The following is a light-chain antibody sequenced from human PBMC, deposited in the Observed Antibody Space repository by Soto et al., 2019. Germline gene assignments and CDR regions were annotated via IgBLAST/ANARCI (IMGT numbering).Light chain of an antibody. CDR1: SSDVGGYKY. CDR3: SSYISSSPCV. J-gene: IGLJ1*01. CDR2: EVS. Sequence: QSALTQPASVSGSPGQSITISCTGTSSDVGGYKYVSWYQQHPGTAPKLMIYEVSNRPSGVSNRFSGSKSGNMASLTISGLQAEDEADYYCSSYISSSPCVFGTGTKVTVL. V-gene: IGLV2-14*01.